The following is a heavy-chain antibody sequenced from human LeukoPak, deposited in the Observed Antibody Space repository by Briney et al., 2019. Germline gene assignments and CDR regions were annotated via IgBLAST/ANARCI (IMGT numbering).Heavy chain of an antibody. Sequence: ASVKVSCKASGGTFSSYAISWVRQAPGQGLEWMGRIIPILGIANYAQKFQGRVTITADKSTSTAYMELSSLRSEDTAVYYCARVRQARHSGSWYVWGQGTLVTVSS. D-gene: IGHD6-13*01. CDR3: ARVRQARHSGSWYV. J-gene: IGHJ4*02. CDR1: GGTFSSYA. V-gene: IGHV1-69*04. CDR2: IIPILGIA.